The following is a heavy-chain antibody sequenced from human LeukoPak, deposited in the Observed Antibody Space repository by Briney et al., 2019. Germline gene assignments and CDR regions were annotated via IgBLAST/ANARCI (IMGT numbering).Heavy chain of an antibody. J-gene: IGHJ4*02. CDR3: AREADCSGGSCYY. D-gene: IGHD2-15*01. CDR1: GGSFSGYY. CDR2: INHSGST. V-gene: IGHV4-34*01. Sequence: SETLSLTCAAYGGSFSGYYWSGIRQPPGKGRVWIGEINHSGSTNYNPSLKSRVTISVDTSKNQFSLKLSSVTAADTAVYYCAREADCSGGSCYYWGQGTLVTVSS.